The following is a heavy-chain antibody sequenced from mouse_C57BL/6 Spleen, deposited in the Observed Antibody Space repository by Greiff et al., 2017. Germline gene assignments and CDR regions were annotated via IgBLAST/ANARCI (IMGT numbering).Heavy chain of an antibody. CDR2: IYPGAGDT. D-gene: IGHD1-1*01. V-gene: IGHV1-82*01. CDR1: GYAFSSSW. J-gene: IGHJ4*01. CDR3: ARSYYYGSSYNSIDY. Sequence: QVQLQQSGPELVKPGASVKISCKASGYAFSSSWMNWVKQRPGKGLEWIGRIYPGAGDTNYNGKFKGKATLTADKSSSTAYMQLSSLTSEDSAVYFCARSYYYGSSYNSIDYWGQGTSVTVSS.